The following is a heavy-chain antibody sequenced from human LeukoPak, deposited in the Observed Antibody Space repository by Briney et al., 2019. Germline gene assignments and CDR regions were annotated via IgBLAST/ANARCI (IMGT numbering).Heavy chain of an antibody. CDR2: IYYSGST. Sequence: SETLSLTCTVSGGSISSFYWSWIRQPPGKGLEWIGYIYYSGSTNYNPSLKSRVTISVDTSKNQFSLKLSSVTAADTAVYYCARHGTSGTNLNWFDPWGQGTLVAVSS. J-gene: IGHJ5*02. V-gene: IGHV4-59*01. D-gene: IGHD1-1*01. CDR3: ARHGTSGTNLNWFDP. CDR1: GGSISSFY.